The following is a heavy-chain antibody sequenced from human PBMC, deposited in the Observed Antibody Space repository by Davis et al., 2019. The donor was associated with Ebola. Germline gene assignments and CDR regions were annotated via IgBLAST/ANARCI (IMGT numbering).Heavy chain of an antibody. Sequence: ASVKVSCKASGYSFTSYGITWVRQAPGQGLEWMGWISVYNGNTNYAQKLQGRVTMTTDRSTSTVHMELRSLISDDTAVYYCARGGRDGMDVWGQGTTVTVS. J-gene: IGHJ6*02. CDR1: GYSFTSYG. V-gene: IGHV1-18*01. CDR3: ARGGRDGMDV. CDR2: ISVYNGNT.